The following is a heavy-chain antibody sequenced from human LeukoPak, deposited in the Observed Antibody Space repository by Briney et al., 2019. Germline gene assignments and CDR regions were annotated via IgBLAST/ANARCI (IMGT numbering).Heavy chain of an antibody. Sequence: GGSLRLSCAASGFTFSSYSMNWIRQAPGKGLQWVAFIGYDGTKKSYADSEKRRFTISRDNSKNTVDLQMNSLRVEDMARYYCVKDFSSPYPPVDFQHWGRGTLVTVSS. J-gene: IGHJ1*01. D-gene: IGHD1-14*01. CDR3: VKDFSSPYPPVDFQH. V-gene: IGHV3-30*02. CDR2: IGYDGTKK. CDR1: GFTFSSYS.